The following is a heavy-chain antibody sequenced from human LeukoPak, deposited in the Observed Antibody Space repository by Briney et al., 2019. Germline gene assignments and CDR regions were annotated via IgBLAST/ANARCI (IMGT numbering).Heavy chain of an antibody. CDR1: GGTFSSYA. J-gene: IGHJ4*02. Sequence: GASVKVSCTASGGTFSSYAISWVRLAPGQGLEWMGGIIPIFGTPNYAQKFQGRVTITADESTSTAYMELSSLRSEDTAVYYCARGWLAETTVVTPYNYWGQGTLVTVSS. V-gene: IGHV1-69*01. CDR3: ARGWLAETTVVTPYNY. D-gene: IGHD4-23*01. CDR2: IIPIFGTP.